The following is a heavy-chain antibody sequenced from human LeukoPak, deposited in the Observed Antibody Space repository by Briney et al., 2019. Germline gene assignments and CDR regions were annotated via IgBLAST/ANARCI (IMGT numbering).Heavy chain of an antibody. CDR2: IRNKANSYAT. CDR1: GFTFSGSA. J-gene: IGHJ5*02. Sequence: GGSLKLSCAASGFTFSGSAMHWVRQASGKGLEWVGRIRNKANSYATAYTASVKGRFTISRDDSKKTAYLQMNSPKTEDTAVYYCTRYSSSDNWFDPWGQGTLVTVSP. V-gene: IGHV3-73*01. CDR3: TRYSSSDNWFDP. D-gene: IGHD6-6*01.